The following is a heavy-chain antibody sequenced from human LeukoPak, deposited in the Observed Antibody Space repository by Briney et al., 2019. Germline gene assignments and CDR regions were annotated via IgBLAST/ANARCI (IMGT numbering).Heavy chain of an antibody. V-gene: IGHV3-30-3*01. Sequence: GGSLRLSCAASGFTFSTYSMHWVRQAPGKGPEWVAVISYDGSEKYFADSVKGRFTISRDNAKNSLYLQMNSLRAEDTAVYYCAREGTGDAFDIWGQGTMVTVSS. D-gene: IGHD7-27*01. CDR1: GFTFSTYS. CDR3: AREGTGDAFDI. J-gene: IGHJ3*02. CDR2: ISYDGSEK.